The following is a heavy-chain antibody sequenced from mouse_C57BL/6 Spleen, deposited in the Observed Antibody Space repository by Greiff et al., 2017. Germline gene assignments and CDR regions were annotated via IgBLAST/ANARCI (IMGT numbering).Heavy chain of an antibody. Sequence: EVKLVESGPGLVKPSQSLSLTCSVTGYSITSGYYWNWIRQFPGNKLEWMGYISYDGSNNYNPSLKNRISITRDTSKNQFFLKLNSVTTEDTATYYCARGGLLRDGWYFDVWGTGTTVTVSS. D-gene: IGHD1-1*01. V-gene: IGHV3-6*01. J-gene: IGHJ1*03. CDR2: ISYDGSN. CDR3: ARGGLLRDGWYFDV. CDR1: GYSITSGYY.